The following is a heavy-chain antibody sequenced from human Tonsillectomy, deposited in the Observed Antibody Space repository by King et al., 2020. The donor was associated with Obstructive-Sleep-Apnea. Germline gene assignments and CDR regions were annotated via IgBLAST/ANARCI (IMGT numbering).Heavy chain of an antibody. J-gene: IGHJ4*02. Sequence: LQLVQSGGEVKKPGASVQVSCKTSGYTFANYEINWLRQAPGQGLEWMGRISPYNGNAVYAQKFRGRVTMTTDRATATAHMDLRSLRSDDTAVYYCARVAVAVSLGPNDYWGQGTLVTVSS. D-gene: IGHD6-19*01. V-gene: IGHV1-18*04. CDR2: ISPYNGNA. CDR3: ARVAVAVSLGPNDY. CDR1: GYTFANYE.